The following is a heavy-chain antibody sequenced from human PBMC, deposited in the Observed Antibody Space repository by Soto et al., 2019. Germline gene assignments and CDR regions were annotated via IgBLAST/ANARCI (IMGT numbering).Heavy chain of an antibody. V-gene: IGHV4-61*01. Sequence: QVQLQESGPGLVKPSETLSLTCTVSGGSVSSGSYYWSWIRQPPGKGLEWIGYIYYSGSTNYNPSLKSRVTISVDTSKNPFSLKLSSVTAADTAVYYCARVRDGYNYRWFDPWGQGTLVTVSS. CDR3: ARVRDGYNYRWFDP. D-gene: IGHD5-12*01. J-gene: IGHJ5*02. CDR1: GGSVSSGSYY. CDR2: IYYSGST.